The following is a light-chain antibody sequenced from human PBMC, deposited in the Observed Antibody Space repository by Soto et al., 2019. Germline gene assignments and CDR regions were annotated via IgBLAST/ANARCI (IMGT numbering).Light chain of an antibody. V-gene: IGLV2-14*01. CDR3: SSYTSSSTLVV. J-gene: IGLJ2*01. Sequence: QSALTHPPSASGSPGQSVTVSCTGTTCDVGDYKCVSWYQQHPGKAPKLMIYEVSNRPSGVSNRFSGSKSGNTASLTISGLQAEDEADYYCSSYTSSSTLVVFGGGTKLTVL. CDR2: EVS. CDR1: TCDVGDYKC.